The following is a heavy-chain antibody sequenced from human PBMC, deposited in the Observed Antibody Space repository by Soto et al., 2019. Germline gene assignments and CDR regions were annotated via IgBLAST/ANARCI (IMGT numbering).Heavy chain of an antibody. Sequence: GGSLRLSCEASGFTFGSYTLNWVRQAPGKGLEWVSLISGTGGTTYYADSVKGRFTISRDNSKNTLYLLMNSLRAEDTAIYYCAKTHRAYDSSGYRGYYYYGMDVWGQGTTVTVSS. CDR3: AKTHRAYDSSGYRGYYYYGMDV. CDR2: ISGTGGTT. J-gene: IGHJ6*02. D-gene: IGHD3-22*01. V-gene: IGHV3-23*01. CDR1: GFTFGSYT.